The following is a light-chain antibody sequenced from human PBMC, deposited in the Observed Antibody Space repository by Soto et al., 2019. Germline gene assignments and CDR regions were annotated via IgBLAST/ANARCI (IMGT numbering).Light chain of an antibody. CDR1: QSISNY. V-gene: IGKV1-5*01. CDR3: QQYNDYIT. Sequence: DIQLTQSPSSLSASVGDRVTITCRASQSISNYLNWHQQKPGKAPKLLIYAASTLENGVPTRFSGTGSETEFTLTVSSLQPDDSATYYCQQYNDYITFGQGTRLEIK. J-gene: IGKJ5*01. CDR2: AAS.